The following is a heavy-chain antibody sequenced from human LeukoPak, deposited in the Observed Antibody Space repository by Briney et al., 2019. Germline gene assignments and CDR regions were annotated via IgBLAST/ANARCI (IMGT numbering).Heavy chain of an antibody. D-gene: IGHD3-16*02. V-gene: IGHV1-18*04. CDR3: ARDETSRRGGVIAPGY. J-gene: IGHJ4*02. CDR1: GYTFTSYG. CDR2: ISAYNGNT. Sequence: GASVKVSCKASGYTFTSYGISWVRQAPGQGLEWMGWISAYNGNTNYAQKLQGRATMTTDTSTSTAYMELRSLRSDDTAVYYCARDETSRRGGVIAPGYWGQGTLVTVSS.